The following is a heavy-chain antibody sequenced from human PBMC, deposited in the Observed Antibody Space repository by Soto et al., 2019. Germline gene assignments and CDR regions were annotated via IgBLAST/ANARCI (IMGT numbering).Heavy chain of an antibody. V-gene: IGHV1-69*06. CDR1: GDTFSSYA. CDR3: ASGEVGAKYYYYYGMDV. D-gene: IGHD1-26*01. CDR2: IIPIFGTA. Sequence: ASVKVSCKASGDTFSSYAISWVRQAPGQGLEWMGGIIPIFGTANYAQKFQGRVTITADKSTSTAYMELSSLRSEDTAVYYCASGEVGAKYYYYYGMDVWGQGTTVTVSS. J-gene: IGHJ6*02.